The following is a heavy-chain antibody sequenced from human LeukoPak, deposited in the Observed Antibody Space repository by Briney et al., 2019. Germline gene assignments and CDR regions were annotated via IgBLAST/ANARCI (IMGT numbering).Heavy chain of an antibody. CDR2: IYYSGST. J-gene: IGHJ4*02. D-gene: IGHD6-6*01. Sequence: SQTLSLTCTVSGGSISSGDYYWSWIRQPPGKGLEWIGYIYYSGSTNYNPSLKSRVTMSADTSKNQFSLKLSSVTAADTAVYYCARDPPRIAARPVSNYWGQGTLVTVSS. V-gene: IGHV4-61*08. CDR1: GGSISSGDYY. CDR3: ARDPPRIAARPVSNY.